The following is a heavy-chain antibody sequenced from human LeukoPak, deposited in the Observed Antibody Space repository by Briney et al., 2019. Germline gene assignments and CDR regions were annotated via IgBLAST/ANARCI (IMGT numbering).Heavy chain of an antibody. CDR1: GFTFSSYA. CDR2: IRSKAYGGTT. D-gene: IGHD3-22*01. Sequence: GASLRLSCAASGFTFSSYAMSWVRQAPGKGLEWVGFIRSKAYGGTTEYAASVKGGFTISRDDSKSIAYLQMNSLKTEDTAVYYCTRVRDYYDSSGYYVRYWGQGTLVTVSS. J-gene: IGHJ4*02. CDR3: TRVRDYYDSSGYYVRY. V-gene: IGHV3-49*02.